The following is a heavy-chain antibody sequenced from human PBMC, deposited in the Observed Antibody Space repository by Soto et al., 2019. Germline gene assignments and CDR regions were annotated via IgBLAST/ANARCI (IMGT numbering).Heavy chain of an antibody. Sequence: QSQTLSLTCAISGDSVSTIGVAWNWIRQSPARGLEWLGRTYYRSKWIYDYALSVKSRIAINPDTSKNQFSLQLNSVTPDDTAVYYCARDYSWAFDYWGQGILVTVSS. V-gene: IGHV6-1*01. J-gene: IGHJ4*02. CDR3: ARDYSWAFDY. D-gene: IGHD1-26*01. CDR1: GDSVSTIGVA. CDR2: TYYRSKWIY.